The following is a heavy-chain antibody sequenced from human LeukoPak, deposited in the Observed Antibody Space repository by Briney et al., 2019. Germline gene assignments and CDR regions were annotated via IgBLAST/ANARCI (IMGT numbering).Heavy chain of an antibody. CDR2: IRSKAYGGTT. J-gene: IGHJ4*02. CDR1: GFTLGDYA. V-gene: IGHV3-49*04. Sequence: GGSLRLSCTASGFTLGDYAMSWVRQAPGKGLEWVGFIRSKAYGGTTEYAASVKGRFTISRDDSKSIAYLQMNSLKTEDTAVYYCTRVDDSSGYSPAHFDCWGQGTLVTVSS. CDR3: TRVDDSSGYSPAHFDC. D-gene: IGHD3-22*01.